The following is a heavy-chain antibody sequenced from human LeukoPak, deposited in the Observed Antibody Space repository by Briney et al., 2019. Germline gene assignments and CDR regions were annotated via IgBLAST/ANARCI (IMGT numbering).Heavy chain of an antibody. Sequence: GRSLRLSCAASGFTFSSYAMHWVRQAPGKGLEWVAVISYDGSNKYYADSVKGRFTISRDNSKSTLYLQMNSLRAEDTAVYYCARDGGSGSGDYWGQGTLVTVSS. J-gene: IGHJ4*02. CDR1: GFTFSSYA. CDR3: ARDGGSGSGDY. V-gene: IGHV3-30-3*01. CDR2: ISYDGSNK. D-gene: IGHD3-10*01.